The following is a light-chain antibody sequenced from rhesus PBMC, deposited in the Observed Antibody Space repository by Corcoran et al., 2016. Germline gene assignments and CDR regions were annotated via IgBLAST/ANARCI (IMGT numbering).Light chain of an antibody. CDR3: QHGYGTPYS. CDR2: KAS. J-gene: IGKJ2*01. CDR1: ENVNNY. V-gene: IGKV1-74*01. Sequence: DIQMTQSPSSLSASVGDRVTITCRTSENVNNYLNWYQQQPGKAPKLLIYKASTFQSGVPSRFSGSGSGTDYTFTISSLQPEDVATYYCQHGYGTPYSFGQGTKVEIK.